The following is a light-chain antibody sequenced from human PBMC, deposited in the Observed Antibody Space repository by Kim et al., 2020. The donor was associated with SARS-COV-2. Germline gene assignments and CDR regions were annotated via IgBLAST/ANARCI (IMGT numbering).Light chain of an antibody. V-gene: IGLV3-1*01. CDR3: QAWDSSTEV. J-gene: IGLJ3*02. CDR1: KLGDKY. Sequence: SYELTQPPSVSVSPGQTASITCSGDKLGDKYACWYQQKPGQSPVLVIYQDSKRPSGIPERFSGSNSGNTATLTISGTQAMDEADYDCQAWDSSTEVFGGG. CDR2: QDS.